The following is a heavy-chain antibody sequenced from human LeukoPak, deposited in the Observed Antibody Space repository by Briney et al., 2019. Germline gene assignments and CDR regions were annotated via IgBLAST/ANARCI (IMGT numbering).Heavy chain of an antibody. J-gene: IGHJ4*02. CDR2: INPNSGGT. Sequence: AASVKVSCKASGYTFTGYYIHWVRQAPGQGLEWMGWINPNSGGTNYAQKFQGRVTMTRDTSISTAYMDLSRLRSDDTAVYYCARGSIVGATFDYFGYWGQGTLVTVSS. V-gene: IGHV1-2*02. CDR3: ARGSIVGATFDYFGY. D-gene: IGHD1-26*01. CDR1: GYTFTGYY.